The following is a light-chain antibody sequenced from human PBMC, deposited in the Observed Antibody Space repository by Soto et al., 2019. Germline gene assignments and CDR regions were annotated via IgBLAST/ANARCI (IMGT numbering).Light chain of an antibody. Sequence: DIQMTQSPSTLSASVGDRVTITCRASQSIGSWLAWYQQKPGKAPRLLIYDASSLESGVPSRFSGSGFGTDFTLTISTLQPEDFGTYYCQQYNSYSWTFGQGSKV. CDR2: DAS. CDR3: QQYNSYSWT. V-gene: IGKV1-5*01. CDR1: QSIGSW. J-gene: IGKJ1*01.